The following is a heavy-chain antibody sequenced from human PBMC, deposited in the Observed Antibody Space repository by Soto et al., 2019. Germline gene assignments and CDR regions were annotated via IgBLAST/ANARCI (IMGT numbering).Heavy chain of an antibody. CDR3: TTGLSNGYYNFDY. Sequence: GGSLRLSCAASGFTFSNAWMSWVRQDPGKGLEWVGRIKGEADGGTTDYAAPVKGRITISRDHSKDTLYLQMNSLKTEDTAVYYCTTGLSNGYYNFDYWGQGTPVTVSS. CDR1: GFTFSNAW. J-gene: IGHJ4*02. D-gene: IGHD3-22*01. V-gene: IGHV3-15*01. CDR2: IKGEADGGTT.